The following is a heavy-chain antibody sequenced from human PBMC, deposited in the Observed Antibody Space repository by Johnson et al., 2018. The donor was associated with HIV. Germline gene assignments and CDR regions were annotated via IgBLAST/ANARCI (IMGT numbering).Heavy chain of an antibody. Sequence: VQLVESGGGVVRPGGSLRLSCAASGFTFDNYGMNWVRQVPGKGLEWVSGINWNGGSTGYADSVKGRFTISRDNAKNSLYMQMNSLRAEDTAVYYCTTDPESQYCGGDCFPDAFDIWGQGTMVTVSS. CDR2: INWNGGST. D-gene: IGHD2-21*02. CDR3: TTDPESQYCGGDCFPDAFDI. V-gene: IGHV3-20*04. CDR1: GFTFDNYG. J-gene: IGHJ3*02.